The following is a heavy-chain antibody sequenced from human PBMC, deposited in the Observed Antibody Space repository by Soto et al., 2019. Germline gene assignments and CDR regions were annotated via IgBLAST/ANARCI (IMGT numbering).Heavy chain of an antibody. CDR1: GGSITSSD. CDR3: ARDAEAMACSYFYS. J-gene: IGHJ4*02. D-gene: IGHD6-19*01. CDR2: ISYSGST. V-gene: IGHV4-59*12. Sequence: QVQLQESGPGLVKPSETLTLTCTVSGGSITSSDWNWIRQPPGKGLDWIGYISYSGSTTYSPSLKSRVTISRDTSKNQLSLRLTSMTAADAAVYFCARDAEAMACSYFYSWGQGTLVTVSS.